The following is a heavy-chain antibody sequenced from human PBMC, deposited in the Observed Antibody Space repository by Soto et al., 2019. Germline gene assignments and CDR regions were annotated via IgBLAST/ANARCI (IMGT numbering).Heavy chain of an antibody. D-gene: IGHD3-3*01. CDR3: ARDSGGTLRFLEWSEGYYGMDV. CDR1: GFTFSSYS. CDR2: ISSSSSYI. J-gene: IGHJ6*02. Sequence: GGSLRLSCAASGFTFSSYSMNWVRQAPGKGLEWVSSISSSSSYIYYADSVKGRFTISRDNAKNSLYLQMNSLRAEDTAVYYCARDSGGTLRFLEWSEGYYGMDVWGQGTTVTVSS. V-gene: IGHV3-21*01.